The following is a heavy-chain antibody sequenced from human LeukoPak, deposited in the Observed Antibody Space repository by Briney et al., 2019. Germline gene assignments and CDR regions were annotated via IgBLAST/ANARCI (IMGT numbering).Heavy chain of an antibody. CDR2: ISYDGSNK. D-gene: IGHD6-13*01. Sequence: GGSLRLSCAASGFTFSSYAMHWVRQAPGKGLEWVAVISYDGSNKYYADSVKGRFTISRDNSKNTLYLQMNSLRAEDTAVFYCAGAAPGKKLFDYWGQGALVTVSS. CDR1: GFTFSSYA. V-gene: IGHV3-30-3*01. J-gene: IGHJ4*02. CDR3: AGAAPGKKLFDY.